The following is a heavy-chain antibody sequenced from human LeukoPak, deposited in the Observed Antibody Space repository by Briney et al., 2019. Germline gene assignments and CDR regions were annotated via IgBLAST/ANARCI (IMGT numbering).Heavy chain of an antibody. CDR2: ISPYNGNI. D-gene: IGHD4-17*01. CDR1: GYIFTGYY. Sequence: VASVKVSCKASGYIFTGYYMHWVRQAPGQELEWLGWISPYNGNINYAQKVQGRVTTTTDTSTSTAYMELRSLRSEDTAVYYCARLNYGDLDYGGQGTLVTVSS. CDR3: ARLNYGDLDY. V-gene: IGHV1-18*04. J-gene: IGHJ4*02.